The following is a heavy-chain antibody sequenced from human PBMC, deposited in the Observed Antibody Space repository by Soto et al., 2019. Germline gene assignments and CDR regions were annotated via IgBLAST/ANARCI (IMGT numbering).Heavy chain of an antibody. CDR1: CYTFDRYG. CDR3: AREQGVVIINYYYYYGMDV. J-gene: IGHJ6*02. V-gene: IGHV1-18*04. Sequence: AASAEASCKDSCYTFDRYGSSWVRQDPGQGLEWMGWISAYNGNTNYAQKLQGRVTMTTDTSTSTAYMELRSLRSDDTAVYYCAREQGVVIINYYYYYGMDVWGQGPTVTVSS. D-gene: IGHD3-3*01. CDR2: ISAYNGNT.